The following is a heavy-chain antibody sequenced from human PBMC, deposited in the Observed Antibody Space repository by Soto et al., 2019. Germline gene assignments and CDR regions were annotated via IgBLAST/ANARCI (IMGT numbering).Heavy chain of an antibody. Sequence: EVQLLESGGGLVQPGGSLRLSCAASGFTFTDYALSWVRQAPGKGLEWVATISGIGGSTYLADSVKGRLSISRDNSKNTVSLLMNSLRAEDTAVYFCAKEMPLGGILGAEPLDYWGQGTLVTVSS. CDR2: ISGIGGST. CDR1: GFTFTDYA. D-gene: IGHD1-26*01. CDR3: AKEMPLGGILGAEPLDY. J-gene: IGHJ4*02. V-gene: IGHV3-23*01.